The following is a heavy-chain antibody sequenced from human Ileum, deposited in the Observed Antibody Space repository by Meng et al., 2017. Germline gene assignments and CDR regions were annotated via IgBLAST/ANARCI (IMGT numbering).Heavy chain of an antibody. CDR3: AHRGEQHDY. CDR2: MYWDDDK. D-gene: IGHD6-13*01. CDR1: GFSLSTSGVR. V-gene: IGHV2-5*02. Sequence: QITLKESGPTLVKPTQTLPLTCTFSGFSLSTSGVRVGWIRQPPGKALEWLALMYWDDDKRYSPSLKSRLTITKDTSKNQVVLTMTNMDPVDTATYYCAHRGEQHDYWGQGTLVTVSS. J-gene: IGHJ4*02.